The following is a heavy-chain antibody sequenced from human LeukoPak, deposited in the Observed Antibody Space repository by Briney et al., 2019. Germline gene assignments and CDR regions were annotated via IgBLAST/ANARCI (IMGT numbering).Heavy chain of an antibody. CDR1: GGTFSSYA. CDR2: IIPILGIA. J-gene: IGHJ5*02. D-gene: IGHD3-22*01. CDR3: ARSEGYYYDSSGPIVS. V-gene: IGHV1-69*04. Sequence: SVKVSCKASGGTFSSYAISWVRQAPGQGLEWMGRIIPILGIANYAQKFQGRVTITADKSTSTAYMELSSLRSEDTAVYYCARSEGYYYDSSGPIVSWGQGTLVTVSS.